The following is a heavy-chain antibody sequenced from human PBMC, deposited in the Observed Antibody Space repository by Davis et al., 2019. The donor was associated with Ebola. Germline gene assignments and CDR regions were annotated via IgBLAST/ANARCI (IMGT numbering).Heavy chain of an antibody. Sequence: GGSPRLSCAASGFTFSGSAMHWVRQASGKGLEWVGRIRSKANSYATAYAASVKGRFTISRDDSKNTAYLQMNSLKTEDTAVYYCTTRIAAAGQGNYYYYGMDVWGQGTTVTVSS. CDR3: TTRIAAAGQGNYYYYGMDV. D-gene: IGHD6-13*01. V-gene: IGHV3-73*01. CDR1: GFTFSGSA. J-gene: IGHJ6*02. CDR2: IRSKANSYAT.